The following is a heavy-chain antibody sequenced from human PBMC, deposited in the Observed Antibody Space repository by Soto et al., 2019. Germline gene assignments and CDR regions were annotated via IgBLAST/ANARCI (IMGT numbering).Heavy chain of an antibody. J-gene: IGHJ5*02. CDR3: ARDRHNNFYDP. CDR1: GSSMSSGGYY. V-gene: IGHV4-31*03. Sequence: SETLSLTCTVSGSSMSSGGYYWTWIRQSPGKGLEWIGYIYYSGSTYYNPSLESRVAISLDTSRSQFSLTLHSVTAADTAIYYCARDRHNNFYDPWGQGTLVTVSS. D-gene: IGHD6-6*01. CDR2: IYYSGST.